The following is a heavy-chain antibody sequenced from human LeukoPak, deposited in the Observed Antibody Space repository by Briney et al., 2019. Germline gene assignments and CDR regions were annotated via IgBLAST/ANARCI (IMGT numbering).Heavy chain of an antibody. Sequence: PGVSLRLSCAASGFTVSSNYMSWVRQAPGKGLEWVSVIYSGGSTYYADSVKGRFTISRDNSKNTLYLQMNSLRAEDTAVYYCARAVVVPARYYFDYWGQGTLVTVSS. CDR2: IYSGGST. J-gene: IGHJ4*02. D-gene: IGHD2-2*01. CDR1: GFTVSSNY. V-gene: IGHV3-53*01. CDR3: ARAVVVPARYYFDY.